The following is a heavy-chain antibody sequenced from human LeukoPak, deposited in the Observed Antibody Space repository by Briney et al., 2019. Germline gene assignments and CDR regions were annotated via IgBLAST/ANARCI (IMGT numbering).Heavy chain of an antibody. CDR1: GGSISSSSYY. V-gene: IGHV4-39*01. D-gene: IGHD2/OR15-2a*01. J-gene: IGHJ6*02. CDR2: IYYSGST. Sequence: PSETLSLTCTVSGGSISSSSYYWGWIRQPPGKGLEWIGSIYYSGSTYYNPSLKSRVTISVDTSKNQFSLQLNSVTPEDTAVYYCARGRIDPSDDYYYGMDVWGQGTTVTVSS. CDR3: ARGRIDPSDDYYYGMDV.